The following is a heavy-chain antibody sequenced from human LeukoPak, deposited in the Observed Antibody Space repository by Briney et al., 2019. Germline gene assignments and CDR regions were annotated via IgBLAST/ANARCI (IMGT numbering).Heavy chain of an antibody. CDR2: IKQDGSEK. CDR3: ARDWLYSSSWGVFDY. Sequence: PGGSLRLSCAASGFTFSSYWMSWVRQAPGKGLEWVANIKQDGSEKYYVDSVKGRFTISRDNAKNSLYLQMNSLRAEDTAVYYCARDWLYSSSWGVFDYWGQGTLVTVSS. V-gene: IGHV3-7*01. CDR1: GFTFSSYW. J-gene: IGHJ4*02. D-gene: IGHD6-13*01.